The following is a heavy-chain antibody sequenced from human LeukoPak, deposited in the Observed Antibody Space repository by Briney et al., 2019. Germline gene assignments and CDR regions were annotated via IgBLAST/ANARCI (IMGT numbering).Heavy chain of an antibody. CDR2: ISSSSSYI. CDR1: GFTFSSYS. Sequence: GGSLRLSCAASGFTFSSYSMNWVRQAPGKGLEWVSSISSSSSYIYYADSVKGRLTISRDNAKNSLYLQMNSLRAEDTAVYYCARDMSLGATAFDIWGQGTMVTVSS. J-gene: IGHJ3*02. V-gene: IGHV3-21*01. D-gene: IGHD1-26*01. CDR3: ARDMSLGATAFDI.